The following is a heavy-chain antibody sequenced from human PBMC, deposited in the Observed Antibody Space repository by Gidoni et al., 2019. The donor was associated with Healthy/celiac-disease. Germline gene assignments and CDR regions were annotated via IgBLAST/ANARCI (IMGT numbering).Heavy chain of an antibody. CDR2: IRSKAYGGTT. Sequence: EVQLVESGGGLVQPGRSLRLSCTASGFTFGDYASSWFRQAPGKGLEWVGFIRSKAYGGTTEYAASVKGRFTISRDDSKSIAYLQMNSLKTEDTAVYYCTRELYCSGGSCYSGWFDPWGQGTLVTVSS. J-gene: IGHJ5*02. CDR1: GFTFGDYA. CDR3: TRELYCSGGSCYSGWFDP. D-gene: IGHD2-15*01. V-gene: IGHV3-49*03.